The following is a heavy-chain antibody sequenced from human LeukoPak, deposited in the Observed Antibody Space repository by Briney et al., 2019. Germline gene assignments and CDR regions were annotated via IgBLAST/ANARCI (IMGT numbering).Heavy chain of an antibody. CDR2: ISGSGGST. J-gene: IGHJ4*02. V-gene: IGHV3-23*01. Sequence: GGSLRLSCAASGFTFSRSAMSWVRQVPGKGLEWVSGISGSGGSTYYADSVKGRFAISRDNSKNTLYLQMNSLRAEDTAVYYCAKVPYSSSGFDYWGQGTLVTVSS. D-gene: IGHD6-6*01. CDR1: GFTFSRSA. CDR3: AKVPYSSSGFDY.